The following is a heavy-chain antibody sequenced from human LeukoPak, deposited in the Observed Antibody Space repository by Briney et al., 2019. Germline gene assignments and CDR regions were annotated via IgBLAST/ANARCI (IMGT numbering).Heavy chain of an antibody. J-gene: IGHJ3*02. CDR2: ISSSGSTI. CDR3: ARESVTMVRRAFDI. Sequence: GGSLRLSCAASGFTFSSYEMNWVRQAPWKGLEWVSYISSSGSTIYYADSVKGRFTISRDNAKNSLYLQMNSLRAEDTAVYYCARESVTMVRRAFDIWGQGTMVTVSS. D-gene: IGHD3-10*01. V-gene: IGHV3-48*03. CDR1: GFTFSSYE.